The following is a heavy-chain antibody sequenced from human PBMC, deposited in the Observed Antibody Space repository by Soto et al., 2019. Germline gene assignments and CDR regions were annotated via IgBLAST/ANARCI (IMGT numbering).Heavy chain of an antibody. D-gene: IGHD1-26*01. V-gene: IGHV3-30-3*01. Sequence: GGSLRLSCAASGFTFSSYAMHWVRQAPGKGLEWVAVISYDGSNKYYADSVKGRFTISRDNSKNTLYLQMNSLRAEDTAVYYCARDRPSIVGATFVWGQGTLVTVSS. CDR1: GFTFSSYA. J-gene: IGHJ4*02. CDR3: ARDRPSIVGATFV. CDR2: ISYDGSNK.